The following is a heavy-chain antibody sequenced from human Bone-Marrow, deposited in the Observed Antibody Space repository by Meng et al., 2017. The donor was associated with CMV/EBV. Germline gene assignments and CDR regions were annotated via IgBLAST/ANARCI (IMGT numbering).Heavy chain of an antibody. D-gene: IGHD2-2*01. CDR1: GGSFSGYY. CDR2: INHSGST. CDR3: ARVYCSSTSCYSFDD. Sequence: SETLSLTCAAYGGSFSGYYWSWIRQPPGKGLEWIGEINHSGSTNYNPSLKSRVTISVDTSKNQCSLKLSSVTAADTAVYYCARVYCSSTSCYSFDDWGQGTMVTVSS. J-gene: IGHJ4*02. V-gene: IGHV4-34*01.